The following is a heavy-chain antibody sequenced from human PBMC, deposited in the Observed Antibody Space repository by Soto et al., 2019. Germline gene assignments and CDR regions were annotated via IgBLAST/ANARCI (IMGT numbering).Heavy chain of an antibody. J-gene: IGHJ4*02. CDR1: GFTFDDYA. V-gene: IGHV3-9*01. CDR2: ISWNSGSI. Sequence: EVQLVESGGGLVQPGRSLRLSCAASGFTFDDYAMHWVRQAPGKGLEWVSGISWNSGSIGYADSVKGRFTISRDNAKNSLYLQMNSLRAEDTALYYCAKTQVVVAATLNGAFDYWGQGTLVTVSS. CDR3: AKTQVVVAATLNGAFDY. D-gene: IGHD2-15*01.